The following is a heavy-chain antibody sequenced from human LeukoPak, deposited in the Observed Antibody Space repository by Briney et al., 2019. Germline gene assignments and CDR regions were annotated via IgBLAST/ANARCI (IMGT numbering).Heavy chain of an antibody. Sequence: ASVKVSCKASGYTFTSYDINWVRQAPGQGLEWMGRIIPIFGTANYAQKFQGRVTITTDESTSTAYMELSSLRSEDTAVYYCARRIGYYDYVWGEYYFDYWGQGTLITVSS. CDR2: IIPIFGTA. D-gene: IGHD3-16*01. V-gene: IGHV1-69*05. CDR1: GYTFTSYD. J-gene: IGHJ4*02. CDR3: ARRIGYYDYVWGEYYFDY.